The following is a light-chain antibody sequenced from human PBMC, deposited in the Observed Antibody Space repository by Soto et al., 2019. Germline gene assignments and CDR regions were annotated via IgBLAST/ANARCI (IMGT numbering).Light chain of an antibody. CDR2: EGS. CDR3: CSYAGSID. Sequence: QSEVSRAGSVCGSRGQSITISCTGTSSDVGSYNLVSWYQQHPGKAPKLMIYEGSKRPSGVSNRFSGSKSGNTASLTISGLQAEDEADYYCCSYAGSIDFGTGTKVTVL. J-gene: IGLJ1*01. V-gene: IGLV2-23*01. CDR1: SSDVGSYNL.